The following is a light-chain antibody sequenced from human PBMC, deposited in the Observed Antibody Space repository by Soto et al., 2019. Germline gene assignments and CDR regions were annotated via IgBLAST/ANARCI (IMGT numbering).Light chain of an antibody. CDR1: QSVSSSY. Sequence: IVFTPSPSTLSLSPGERATLSCRARQSVSSSYLAWYQQRPGQAPRLLIYGASIRATGIPDRFSGSGSGTDFTLTISRLEPEDFAVYFCQQHGSSPWTFGQGTKVDI. J-gene: IGKJ1*01. V-gene: IGKV3-20*01. CDR3: QQHGSSPWT. CDR2: GAS.